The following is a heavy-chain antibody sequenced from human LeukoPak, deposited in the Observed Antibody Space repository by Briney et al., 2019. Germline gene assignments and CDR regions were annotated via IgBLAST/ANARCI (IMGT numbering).Heavy chain of an antibody. J-gene: IGHJ6*02. CDR3: ARDGAVWFGELLSTSYYYGMDV. CDR1: GFFFSTYD. CDR2: ISFDGRDK. Sequence: PGGSLRLSRAASGFFFSTYDIHWVRQAPGEGLEWVAVISFDGRDKFYADSVKGRFTLSRDNAKNSLYLQMNSLRAEDTAVYYCARDGAVWFGELLSTSYYYGMDVWGQGTTVTVSS. D-gene: IGHD3-10*01. V-gene: IGHV3-30*03.